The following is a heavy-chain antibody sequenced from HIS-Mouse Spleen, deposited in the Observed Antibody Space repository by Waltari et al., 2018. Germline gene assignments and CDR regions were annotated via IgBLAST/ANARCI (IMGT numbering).Heavy chain of an antibody. V-gene: IGHV3-7*01. CDR2: IKQDGSEK. J-gene: IGHJ4*02. Sequence: EVQLVESGGGLVQPGGSLRLSCAAAGFTFSGYWMSWVRQAPGKGLEWVANIKQDGSEKYYVDSVKGRFTISRDNAKNSLYLQMNSLRAEDTAVYYCARALHQLDYWGQGTLVTVSS. D-gene: IGHD2-2*01. CDR3: ARALHQLDY. CDR1: GFTFSGYW.